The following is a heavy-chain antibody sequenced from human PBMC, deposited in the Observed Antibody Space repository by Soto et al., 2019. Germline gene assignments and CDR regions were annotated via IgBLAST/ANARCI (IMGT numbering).Heavy chain of an antibody. V-gene: IGHV4-39*01. CDR1: GGSISSNDYY. Sequence: QLQLQESGPGLVKPSETLSLTCSVSGGSISSNDYYWAWIRQPPGKGLEYIGSIFYTGSTYYNPSLKSRVTISVDTSKNQFSLRLKSVTAADTAVYYCARLAYGSGSYLDYWGQGTLVTVSS. CDR3: ARLAYGSGSYLDY. J-gene: IGHJ4*02. D-gene: IGHD3-10*01. CDR2: IFYTGST.